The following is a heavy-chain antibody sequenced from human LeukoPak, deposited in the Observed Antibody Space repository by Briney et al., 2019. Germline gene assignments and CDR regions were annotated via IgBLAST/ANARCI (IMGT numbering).Heavy chain of an antibody. CDR1: VYTFTSYG. CDR2: ISAYNGNT. Sequence: GASVKVSCKASVYTFTSYGISWVRQAPGQGLEWMGWISAYNGNTNYAQKLQGRVTMTTDTSTSPVYMELRSLRSDDTAVYYCARARVVVVAAKIIDYWGQGTLVTVSS. J-gene: IGHJ4*02. CDR3: ARARVVVVAAKIIDY. V-gene: IGHV1-18*01. D-gene: IGHD2-15*01.